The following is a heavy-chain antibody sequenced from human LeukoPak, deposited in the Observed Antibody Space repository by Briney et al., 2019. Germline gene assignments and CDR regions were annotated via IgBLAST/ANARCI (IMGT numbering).Heavy chain of an antibody. J-gene: IGHJ4*02. D-gene: IGHD2-2*02. V-gene: IGHV1-18*01. CDR2: ISAYNGNT. CDR3: AIVPYCSSTSCYNY. CDR1: GYTFTSYG. Sequence: GASVKVSCKASGYTFTSYGISWVRQAPGQGLEWMGWISAYNGNTNYAQKLQGRVTMTTDTSTSTAYMELRSLRSDDTAVYYCAIVPYCSSTSCYNYWGQGTLVTVSS.